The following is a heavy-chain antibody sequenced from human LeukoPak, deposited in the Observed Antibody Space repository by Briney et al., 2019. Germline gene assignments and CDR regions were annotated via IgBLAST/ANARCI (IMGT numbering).Heavy chain of an antibody. CDR1: GGSISSDY. J-gene: IGHJ3*02. D-gene: IGHD6-6*01. CDR2: IYYSGTT. CDR3: ARRVTSSTSPRDAFDI. V-gene: IGHV4-59*01. Sequence: PSETLSLTCTVSGGSISSDYWSWIRQPPGKGLEWIAYIYYSGTTNYNPSLKSRVTISMDTSKNQFSLKLTSVTAADTAMYFCARRVTSSTSPRDAFDIWGQGTMVTVSS.